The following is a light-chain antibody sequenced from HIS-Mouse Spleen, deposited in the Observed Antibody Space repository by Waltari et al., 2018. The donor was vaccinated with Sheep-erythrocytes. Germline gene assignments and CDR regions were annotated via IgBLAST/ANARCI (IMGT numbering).Light chain of an antibody. Sequence: DIQITQSPSSLSASVGDRVTITCRASQSISSYLNWYQQKPGKAPNLLIYAASSLQSGVPSRFSGSGSGTDFTLTISSLQPEDFATYYCQQSYSTPQFTFGPGTKVDIK. V-gene: IGKV1-39*01. CDR2: AAS. J-gene: IGKJ3*01. CDR1: QSISSY. CDR3: QQSYSTPQFT.